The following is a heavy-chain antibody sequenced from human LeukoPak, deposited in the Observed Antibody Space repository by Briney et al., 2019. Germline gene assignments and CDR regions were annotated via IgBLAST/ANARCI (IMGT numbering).Heavy chain of an antibody. CDR2: TSFDGSNK. J-gene: IGHJ4*02. CDR1: GFTFSTYS. D-gene: IGHD4-17*01. CDR3: ANEIRPNDY. Sequence: QPGGSLRLSCAASGFTFSTYSMHWVRQAPGKGLEWVAVTSFDGSNKYYADSVKGRFTISRDNSKNTLYLQMNSLRAEDTAVYYCANEIRPNDYWGQGTLVTVSS. V-gene: IGHV3-30*04.